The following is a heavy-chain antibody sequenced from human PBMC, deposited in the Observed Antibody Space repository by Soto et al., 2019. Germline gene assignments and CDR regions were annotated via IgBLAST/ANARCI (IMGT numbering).Heavy chain of an antibody. Sequence: SETLSLTCTVSGDSISSYYWSWIRQPPGKGLEWIGYIFYSGSTNYNPSLKSRVTISVDTSKNQFSLRLSSVTAADTAVYYCARQGGGYWGQGTLVTVSS. J-gene: IGHJ4*02. D-gene: IGHD2-15*01. CDR2: IFYSGST. CDR1: GDSISSYY. V-gene: IGHV4-59*08. CDR3: ARQGGGY.